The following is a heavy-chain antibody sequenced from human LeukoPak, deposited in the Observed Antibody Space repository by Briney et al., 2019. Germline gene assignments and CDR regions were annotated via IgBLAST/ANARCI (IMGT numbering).Heavy chain of an antibody. CDR3: AKDSKGYSSGWDLDY. CDR2: ISGSGDNT. CDR1: GFTFSTYA. V-gene: IGHV3-23*01. J-gene: IGHJ4*02. D-gene: IGHD6-19*01. Sequence: EGTLGLSCAASGFTFSTYAMTWVRQAPGKGLEWVSTISGSGDNTYYADSVKGRFTISRDNSKNTLYLQMNSLRAEDTALYYCAKDSKGYSSGWDLDYWGQGTLVTVSS.